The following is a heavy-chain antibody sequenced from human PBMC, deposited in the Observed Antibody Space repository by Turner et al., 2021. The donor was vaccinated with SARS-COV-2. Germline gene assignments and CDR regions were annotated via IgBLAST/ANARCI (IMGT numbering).Heavy chain of an antibody. CDR1: GLTFSTYA. Sequence: VQLVESGGGGVQPGRSLRRSCAASGLTFSTYAMHWVRQAPGKGLEWVAVISYDGSNISYADSVKGRFSISRDNSKNTLYLQMNSLRAEDTAVFYCARARRSTYYSAFDYWCQETLVTVSS. J-gene: IGHJ4*02. CDR2: ISYDGSNI. V-gene: IGHV3-30-3*01. D-gene: IGHD3-3*01. CDR3: ARARRSTYYSAFDY.